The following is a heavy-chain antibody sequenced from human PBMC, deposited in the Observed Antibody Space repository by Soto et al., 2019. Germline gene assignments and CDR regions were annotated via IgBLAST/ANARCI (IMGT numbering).Heavy chain of an antibody. CDR2: INPNSGGT. CDR1: GYTFTGYY. J-gene: IGHJ6*03. D-gene: IGHD3-3*01. CDR3: ARGGSLGFWSGYYTGYYYYYMDV. V-gene: IGHV1-2*04. Sequence: ASVKVSCKASGYTFTGYYMHWVRQAPGQGLEWMGWINPNSGGTNYAQKFQGWVTMTRDTSISTAYMELSSLRSEDTAVYYCARGGSLGFWSGYYTGYYYYYMDVWGKGTTVTVSS.